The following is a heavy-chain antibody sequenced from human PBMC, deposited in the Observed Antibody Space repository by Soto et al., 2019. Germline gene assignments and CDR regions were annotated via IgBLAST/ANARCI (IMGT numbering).Heavy chain of an antibody. CDR3: ARVYVATAMVKSLETDH. J-gene: IGHJ4*02. D-gene: IGHD5-18*01. CDR1: GYTFTSYG. CDR2: ISAYNGNT. Sequence: ASVKVSCKASGYTFTSYGISWVRQAPGQGLEWMGWISAYNGNTNYAQKLQGRVTMTTDTSTSTAYMELRSLRSDDTAVYYCARVYVATAMVKSLETDHWGQGTLVTVSS. V-gene: IGHV1-18*04.